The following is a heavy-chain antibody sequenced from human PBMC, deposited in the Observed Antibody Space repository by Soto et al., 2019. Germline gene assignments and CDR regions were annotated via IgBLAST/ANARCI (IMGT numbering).Heavy chain of an antibody. Sequence: ASVKVSCKASGYTFTSYGISWVRQAPGQGLEWMGWISAYNGNTNYAQELQGRVTMTTDTSTSTAYMELRSLRSDDTAVYYCARVYCSGGSCYQRHYYYYMDVWGKGTTVTVSS. V-gene: IGHV1-18*01. D-gene: IGHD2-15*01. CDR3: ARVYCSGGSCYQRHYYYYMDV. CDR2: ISAYNGNT. CDR1: GYTFTSYG. J-gene: IGHJ6*03.